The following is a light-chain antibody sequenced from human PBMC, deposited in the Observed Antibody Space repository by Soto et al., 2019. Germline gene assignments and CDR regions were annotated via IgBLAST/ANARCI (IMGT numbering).Light chain of an antibody. Sequence: ENVLTQSPDTLSLSPGEGATLSCRASQTVSRKYLAWYQQKPGQAPRLLIYGASSRATGIPDRFSGSGSGTDFTLTIKRLEPEDVAVYYCQQYGSSPRTFGQGTKVDIK. J-gene: IGKJ1*01. CDR2: GAS. CDR1: QTVSRKY. V-gene: IGKV3-20*01. CDR3: QQYGSSPRT.